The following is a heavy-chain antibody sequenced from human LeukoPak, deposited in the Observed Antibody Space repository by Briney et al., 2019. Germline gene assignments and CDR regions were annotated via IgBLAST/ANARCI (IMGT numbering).Heavy chain of an antibody. Sequence: HPGGSLRLSCAASGFTFRSYWMHWIRQAPGKGLVCVSRINTDGSSTTYADSVKGRFTISRDNAKNTLYLQMNSLRAEDTAVYYCARDRGIYSGSYLFDYWGQGTLVTVSS. V-gene: IGHV3-74*01. CDR2: INTDGSST. J-gene: IGHJ4*02. CDR1: GFTFRSYW. D-gene: IGHD1-26*01. CDR3: ARDRGIYSGSYLFDY.